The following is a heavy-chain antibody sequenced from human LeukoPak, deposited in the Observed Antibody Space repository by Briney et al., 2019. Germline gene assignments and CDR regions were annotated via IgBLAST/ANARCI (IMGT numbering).Heavy chain of an antibody. CDR3: AKLSRGLFDY. V-gene: IGHV3-23*01. Sequence: PGGSLRLSCAASGLTFSSYAMSWVRQAPGKGLEWVSAISGSGGSTYYADSVKGRFTISRDNSKNTLYLQMNSPRAEDTAVYYCAKLSRGLFDYWGQGTLVTVSS. J-gene: IGHJ4*02. D-gene: IGHD3-10*01. CDR1: GLTFSSYA. CDR2: ISGSGGST.